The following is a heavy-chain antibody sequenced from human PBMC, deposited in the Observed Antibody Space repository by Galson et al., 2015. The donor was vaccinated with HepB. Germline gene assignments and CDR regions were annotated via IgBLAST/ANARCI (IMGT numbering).Heavy chain of an antibody. J-gene: IGHJ3*02. Sequence: SVKVSCKASGYTFTSYGISWVRQAPGQGLEWMGWISAYNGNTNYAQKLQGRVTMTTDTSTSTAYMELRSLRSDDTAVYYCARDPGGYYDSSADPAFDIWGQGTMVTVSS. CDR1: GYTFTSYG. D-gene: IGHD3-22*01. CDR2: ISAYNGNT. V-gene: IGHV1-18*01. CDR3: ARDPGGYYDSSADPAFDI.